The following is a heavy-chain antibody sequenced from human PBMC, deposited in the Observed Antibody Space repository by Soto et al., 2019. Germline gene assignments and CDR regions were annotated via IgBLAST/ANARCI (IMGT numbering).Heavy chain of an antibody. J-gene: IGHJ5*02. CDR3: ANYVMSRPWFDT. V-gene: IGHV4-39*02. D-gene: IGHD6-6*01. CDR2: INYRWPA. CDR1: GGSINNSTSF. Sequence: TSETLSLTCSVSGGSINNSTSFRGWLRQSPGKGLEWIATINYRWPAEYNPSLKSRVTISVDRSRNVLSLQMNYVTAPGTAVYYCANYVMSRPWFDTWGQGTLVTVSS.